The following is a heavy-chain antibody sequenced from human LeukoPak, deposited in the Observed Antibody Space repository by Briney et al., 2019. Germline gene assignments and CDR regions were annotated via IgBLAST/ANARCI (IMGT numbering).Heavy chain of an antibody. Sequence: SETLSLTCTVSGGSISSYHWSWIRQPPGKGLEWIGYIYYSGSTNYNPSLKSRVTISVDTSKNQFSLKLSSVTAADTAVYYCARALSSVGPGWFDPWGQGTLVTVSS. D-gene: IGHD6-25*01. CDR2: IYYSGST. V-gene: IGHV4-59*01. CDR1: GGSISSYH. CDR3: ARALSSVGPGWFDP. J-gene: IGHJ5*02.